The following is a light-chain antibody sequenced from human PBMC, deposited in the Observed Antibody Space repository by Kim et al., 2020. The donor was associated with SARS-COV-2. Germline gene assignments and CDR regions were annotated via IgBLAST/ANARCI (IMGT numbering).Light chain of an antibody. V-gene: IGLV2-23*03. CDR3: CSYAGSSTFGV. CDR2: EGS. CDR1: SSDVGSYNL. J-gene: IGLJ3*02. Sequence: QPASVSGSPGQSITISCTGTSSDVGSYNLVSWYQQHPGKAPKLMIYEGSKRPSGVSNRFSGSKSGNTASLTISGLQAEDEADYYCCSYAGSSTFGVFGGGTQLTVL.